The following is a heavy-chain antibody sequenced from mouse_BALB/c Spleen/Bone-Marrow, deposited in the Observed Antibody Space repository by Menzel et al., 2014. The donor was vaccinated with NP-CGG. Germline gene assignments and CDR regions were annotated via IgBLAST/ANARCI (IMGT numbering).Heavy chain of an antibody. V-gene: IGHV1S56*01. D-gene: IGHD3-1*01. CDR1: GYTFTSYF. J-gene: IGHJ2*01. CDR3: ARGAPYYFDY. CDR2: IYPGDGST. Sequence: VQLVESGPELAKPGASVKMSCKASGYTFTSYFIHWVKRRPGQGLEWIGWIYPGDGSTNYNEKFKGKTTLTADKSSSTAYMLLSSLTSEDSAIYFCARGAPYYFDYWGQGTTLTVSS.